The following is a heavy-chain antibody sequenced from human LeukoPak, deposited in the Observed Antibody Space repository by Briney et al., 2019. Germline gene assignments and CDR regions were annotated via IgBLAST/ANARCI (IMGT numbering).Heavy chain of an antibody. D-gene: IGHD3-3*01. CDR3: ARLAPPYYAPVYYYMDV. Sequence: SETLSLTCTVSGGSISSYYWSWIRQPPGKGLEWIGYIYYSGSTNYNPSLKSRVTISVDTSKNQFSLKLSSVTAADTAVYYCARLAPPYYAPVYYYMDVCGKGTTVTVSS. J-gene: IGHJ6*03. CDR2: IYYSGST. CDR1: GGSISSYY. V-gene: IGHV4-59*01.